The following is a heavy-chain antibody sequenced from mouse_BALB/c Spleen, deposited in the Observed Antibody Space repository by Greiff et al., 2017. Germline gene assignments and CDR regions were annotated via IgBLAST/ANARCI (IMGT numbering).Heavy chain of an antibody. Sequence: QVQLQQSGPELVKPGALVKISCKASGYTFTSYYMYWVKQRPGQGLEWIGGINPSNGGTNFNEKFKSKATLTVDKSSSTAYMQLSSLTSEDSAVYYCTRYYGSPHAMDYWGQGTSVTVSA. J-gene: IGHJ4*01. D-gene: IGHD1-1*01. V-gene: IGHV1S81*02. CDR1: GYTFTSYY. CDR2: INPSNGGT. CDR3: TRYYGSPHAMDY.